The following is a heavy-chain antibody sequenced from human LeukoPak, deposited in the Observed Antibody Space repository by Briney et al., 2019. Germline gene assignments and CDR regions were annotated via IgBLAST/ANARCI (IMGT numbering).Heavy chain of an antibody. V-gene: IGHV4-61*02. CDR1: GGSISSGSYY. CDR3: AREATMVRGVLNYYYYYMDV. Sequence: SEILSLTCTVSGGSISSGSYYWSWIRQPAGKGLEWIGRIYTSGSTNYNPSLKSRVTISVDTSKNQFSLKLSSVTAADTAVYYCAREATMVRGVLNYYYYYMDVWGKGTTVTISS. J-gene: IGHJ6*03. CDR2: IYTSGST. D-gene: IGHD3-10*01.